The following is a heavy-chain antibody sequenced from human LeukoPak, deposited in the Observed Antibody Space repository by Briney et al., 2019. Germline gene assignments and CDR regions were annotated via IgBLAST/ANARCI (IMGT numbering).Heavy chain of an antibody. D-gene: IGHD3-10*01. CDR2: LSYDGSTE. CDR3: ARALWVGGYFDY. Sequence: GRSLRLSCAASGLTFRSSAMHWVRQAPGEGLQWVALLSYDGSTEYHADSVKGRFTISRDTSKNTLYLQMNSLRAEDTAVYYCARALWVGGYFDYWGQGTRVTVSS. J-gene: IGHJ4*02. CDR1: GLTFRSSA. V-gene: IGHV3-30*04.